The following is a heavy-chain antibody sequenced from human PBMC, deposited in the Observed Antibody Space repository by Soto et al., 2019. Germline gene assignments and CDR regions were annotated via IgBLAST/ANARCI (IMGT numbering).Heavy chain of an antibody. V-gene: IGHV3-15*01. D-gene: IGHD1-1*01. CDR1: GFTFKNAW. J-gene: IGHJ4*02. Sequence: EGPLVESGGGLVEPGETLRLSCVASGFTFKNAWMSWVRQAPGKGLEWVGRIKSWSDGGTTDYGAPVKGRFTISRDDSQNTLFLQMNSLRTEDTAVYYCTTGTTVAKYYFDFWGQGTLVTVSS. CDR3: TTGTTVAKYYFDF. CDR2: IKSWSDGGTT.